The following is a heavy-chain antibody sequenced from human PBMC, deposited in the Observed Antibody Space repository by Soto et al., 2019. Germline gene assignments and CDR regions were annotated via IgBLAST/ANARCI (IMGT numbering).Heavy chain of an antibody. J-gene: IGHJ4*02. CDR2: INAGNGNT. D-gene: IGHD4-17*01. V-gene: IGHV1-3*05. CDR3: TY. CDR1: GYTFTSYA. Sequence: QVQLVQSGAEEKKPGASVKVSCKASGYTFTSYAMHWVRQAPGQRLEWMGWINAGNGNTKYSQKFQGRVTITRDTAASTAYMDTAVYYCAAGILTTVTYWGQGTRVTVSS.